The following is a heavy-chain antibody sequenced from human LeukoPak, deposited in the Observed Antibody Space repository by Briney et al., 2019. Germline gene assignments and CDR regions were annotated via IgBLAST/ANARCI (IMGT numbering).Heavy chain of an antibody. Sequence: GASVKVSCKASGYTFTSYDINWVRQATGQGLEWMGWMNPNSGNTGYAQKFQGRATMTRNTSISTAYMELSSLRSEDTAVYYCARSIVDTAMVRDFDYWGQGTLVTVSS. CDR1: GYTFTSYD. V-gene: IGHV1-8*01. CDR2: MNPNSGNT. CDR3: ARSIVDTAMVRDFDY. J-gene: IGHJ4*02. D-gene: IGHD5-18*01.